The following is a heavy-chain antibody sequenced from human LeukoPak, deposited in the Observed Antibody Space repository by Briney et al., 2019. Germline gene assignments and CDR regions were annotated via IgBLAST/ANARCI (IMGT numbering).Heavy chain of an antibody. Sequence: GGSLRLSCAASGFTFSSYSMSWVRQAPGKGLEWVSSISSSSSYIYYADSVKGRFTISRDNAKNSLYLQMNSLRAEDTAVYYCARGQIAAAEIWGQGTMVTVSS. D-gene: IGHD6-13*01. CDR3: ARGQIAAAEI. J-gene: IGHJ3*02. V-gene: IGHV3-21*01. CDR2: ISSSSSYI. CDR1: GFTFSSYS.